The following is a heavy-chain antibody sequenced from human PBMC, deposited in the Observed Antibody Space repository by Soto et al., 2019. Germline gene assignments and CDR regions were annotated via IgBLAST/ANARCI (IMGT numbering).Heavy chain of an antibody. D-gene: IGHD6-13*01. CDR3: VQGYSDSARFDY. CDR1: GVTFSDNA. V-gene: IGHV3-23*01. Sequence: GGSLRLSCAASGVTFSDNAMSWVRQSPGMGLEWVSAISGAGGTIYYADSVEGRFTISRDNSRNTLFLQMNSLRVEDTALYYCVQGYSDSARFDYWGQGTLVTVSS. J-gene: IGHJ4*02. CDR2: ISGAGGTI.